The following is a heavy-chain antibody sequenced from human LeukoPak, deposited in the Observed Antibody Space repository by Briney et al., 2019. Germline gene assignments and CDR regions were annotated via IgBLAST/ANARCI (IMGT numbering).Heavy chain of an antibody. V-gene: IGHV3-33*06. D-gene: IGHD1-7*01. Sequence: GSLRLSCAASGFTFSSYGMHWVRQAPGKGLEWVAVIWYDGSNKYYADSVKGRFTISRDNSKNTLYLQMNSLRAGDTAVYYCAKNDNWNYPDYWGQGTLVTVSS. J-gene: IGHJ4*02. CDR1: GFTFSSYG. CDR2: IWYDGSNK. CDR3: AKNDNWNYPDY.